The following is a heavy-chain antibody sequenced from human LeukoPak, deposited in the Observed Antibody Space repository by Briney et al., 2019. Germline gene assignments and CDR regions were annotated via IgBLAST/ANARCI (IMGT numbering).Heavy chain of an antibody. V-gene: IGHV4-30-2*01. J-gene: IGHJ5*02. CDR1: GGSISSGGYS. Sequence: SQTLSLTCTVSGGSISSGGYSWSWIRQPPGKGLEWIGYIYHSGSTYYNPSLKSRVTISVDRSKNQFSLKLSSVTAADTAVYYCAREAGYYGPCGWFDPWGQGTLVTVSS. CDR2: IYHSGST. D-gene: IGHD3-10*01. CDR3: AREAGYYGPCGWFDP.